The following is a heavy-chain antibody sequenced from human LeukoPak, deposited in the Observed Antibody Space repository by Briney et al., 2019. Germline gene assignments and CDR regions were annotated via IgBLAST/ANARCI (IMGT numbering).Heavy chain of an antibody. V-gene: IGHV4-61*02. CDR3: ARMVLAAAGYFDY. CDR1: GGSISSGSYY. Sequence: SETLSLTCIAPGGSISSGSYYWSWIRQPAGKGLEWIGRVYFSGGTNYNPSLKSRVSISVDTSKNLFSLKLDSVTAADTAVYYCARMVLAAAGYFDYWGQGTLVTVSS. J-gene: IGHJ4*02. D-gene: IGHD6-13*01. CDR2: VYFSGGT.